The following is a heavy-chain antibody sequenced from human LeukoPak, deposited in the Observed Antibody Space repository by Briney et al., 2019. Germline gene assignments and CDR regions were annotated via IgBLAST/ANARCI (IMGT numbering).Heavy chain of an antibody. Sequence: SETLSLTCAVYGGSFSGYYWSWIRQPPGKGLEWIGEINHSGSTNYNPSLKSRVTISVDTSKNQFSLKLSSVTAADTAVYYCAREKLTMIVVVTFDYWGQGTLVTVSS. V-gene: IGHV4-34*01. D-gene: IGHD3-22*01. CDR3: AREKLTMIVVVTFDY. J-gene: IGHJ4*02. CDR2: INHSGST. CDR1: GGSFSGYY.